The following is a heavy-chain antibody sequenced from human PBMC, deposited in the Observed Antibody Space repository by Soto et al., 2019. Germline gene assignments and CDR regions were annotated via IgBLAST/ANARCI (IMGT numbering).Heavy chain of an antibody. V-gene: IGHV4-39*01. CDR2: IYYSGST. CDR1: GGSISSSSYY. D-gene: IGHD2-2*01. CDR3: AGIVPTGGYYFDY. Sequence: QLQLQESGPGLVKPSETLSLTCTVSGGSISSSSYYWGWIRQPPGKGLEWIGSIYYSGSTYYNPSLKSRVTISVDTSKNQFSLKLSSVTAADTAVYYCAGIVPTGGYYFDYWGQGTLVTVSS. J-gene: IGHJ4*02.